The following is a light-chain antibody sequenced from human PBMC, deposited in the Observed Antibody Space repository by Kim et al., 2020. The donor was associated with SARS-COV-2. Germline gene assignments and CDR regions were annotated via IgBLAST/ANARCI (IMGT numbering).Light chain of an antibody. CDR2: RST. V-gene: IGLV7-43*01. Sequence: TVTDTCAPSARAVPCGSDQHWFRQKPGQAPRALIYRSTNHHSWAPARFSGSLLGGKAALTLSGVQPEDEAEYYCLLYYGGAQLFGGGTQLTVL. CDR1: ARAVPCGSD. CDR3: LLYYGGAQL. J-gene: IGLJ3*02.